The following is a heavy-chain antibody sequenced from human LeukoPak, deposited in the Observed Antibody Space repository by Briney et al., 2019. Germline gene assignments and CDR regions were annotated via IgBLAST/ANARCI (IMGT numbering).Heavy chain of an antibody. Sequence: ASVKVSCKASGYTFTGYYMHWVRQAPGQGLEWMGRINPNSGGTNYAQKFQGRVTMTRDTSISTAYMELSRLRSDDTAVYYCARDGRSNYDPEYYFDYWGLGTLVTVSS. CDR3: ARDGRSNYDPEYYFDY. J-gene: IGHJ4*02. D-gene: IGHD4-11*01. V-gene: IGHV1-2*06. CDR2: INPNSGGT. CDR1: GYTFTGYY.